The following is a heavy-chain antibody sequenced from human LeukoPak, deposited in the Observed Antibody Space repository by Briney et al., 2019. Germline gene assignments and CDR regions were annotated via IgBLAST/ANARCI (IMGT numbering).Heavy chain of an antibody. Sequence: QPGGSLRLSCAASGFTFSSYAMNWVRLAPGQGLEWVSGISDSGGSTYYADSVKGRFTISRDNSKNTLYLQMNGLRAEDTAVYYCAKKSGYNMDVWGKGTTVTVSS. CDR1: GFTFSSYA. CDR2: ISDSGGST. J-gene: IGHJ6*03. CDR3: AKKSGYNMDV. D-gene: IGHD3-22*01. V-gene: IGHV3-23*01.